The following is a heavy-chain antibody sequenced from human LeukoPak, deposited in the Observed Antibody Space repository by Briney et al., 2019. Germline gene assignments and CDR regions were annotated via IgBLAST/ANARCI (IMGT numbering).Heavy chain of an antibody. Sequence: PSETLSLTCTVSGGSISSYYWNWIRQPPGKGLEWIGYIYYSGSTNYNPSLKSRVTISVDTSKSQFFLKLSSVTAADTAVYYCARVNDNYYFDYWGQGTLVTVSS. CDR2: IYYSGST. CDR3: ARVNDNYYFDY. J-gene: IGHJ4*02. CDR1: GGSISSYY. V-gene: IGHV4-59*01. D-gene: IGHD1-1*01.